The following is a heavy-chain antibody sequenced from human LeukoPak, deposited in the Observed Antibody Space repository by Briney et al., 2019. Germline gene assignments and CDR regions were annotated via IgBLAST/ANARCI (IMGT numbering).Heavy chain of an antibody. CDR1: GGSISSYY. D-gene: IGHD1-26*01. Sequence: PSETLSPTCTVSGGSISSYYWSCIRQPPRKSLKWIGLSYTSVSTNYNPPLKGRVPMSVYTSKSQFSLKLSPVTAADTAVYYCARDRSWELPNDAFDTWGQGRLVSVSS. CDR2: SYTSVST. CDR3: ARDRSWELPNDAFDT. V-gene: IGHV4-4*07. J-gene: IGHJ3*02.